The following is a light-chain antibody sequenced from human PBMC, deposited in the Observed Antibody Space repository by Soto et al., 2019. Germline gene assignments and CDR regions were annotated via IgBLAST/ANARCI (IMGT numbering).Light chain of an antibody. J-gene: IGLJ2*01. CDR3: ETWDTTLSAAV. Sequence: QSVLTQPPSVSAAPGQKVIISCSGSTSNIGNNYVSWYQHLPGTAPKLLIYDNNERPSGIPDRFSGSKSGTSATLGITGLQTGDEADYYCETWDTTLSAAVFGGGTKLTVL. V-gene: IGLV1-51*01. CDR1: TSNIGNNY. CDR2: DNN.